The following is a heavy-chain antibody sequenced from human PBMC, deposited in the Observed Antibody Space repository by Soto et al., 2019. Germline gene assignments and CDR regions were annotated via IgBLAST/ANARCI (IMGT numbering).Heavy chain of an antibody. CDR1: GGTFSSYA. V-gene: IGHV1-69*01. D-gene: IGHD2-2*01. CDR2: IIPISDTT. Sequence: QVQLVQSGAEVQKPGSSVKVSCKASGGTFSSYAISWVRQAPGQGLEWMGGIIPISDTTNYAQKFQGRVTITADESTSTAYMELSSLRSEDTAVYYCARSQGSSTSLEIYYYYYYGMDVWGQRTTVRLL. J-gene: IGHJ6*02. CDR3: ARSQGSSTSLEIYYYYYYGMDV.